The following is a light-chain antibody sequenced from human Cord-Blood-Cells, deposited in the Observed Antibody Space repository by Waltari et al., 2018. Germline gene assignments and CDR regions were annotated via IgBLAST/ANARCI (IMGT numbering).Light chain of an antibody. Sequence: SSELTQDPAVSVALGQTVRTTCQGDSLRSYYASWYQQKPGQAPVLVIHGKNNRPSGIPDRFSGSSSGNTASLTITGAQAEDEADYYCNSRDSSGNHLRVFGTGTKVTVL. V-gene: IGLV3-19*01. J-gene: IGLJ1*01. CDR2: GKN. CDR1: SLRSYY. CDR3: NSRDSSGNHLRV.